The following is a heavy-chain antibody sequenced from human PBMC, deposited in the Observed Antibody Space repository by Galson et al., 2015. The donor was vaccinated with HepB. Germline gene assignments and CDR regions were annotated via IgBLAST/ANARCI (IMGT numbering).Heavy chain of an antibody. CDR3: AKVGATKGFYAMDV. CDR1: GFTFNKYA. D-gene: IGHD1-26*01. Sequence: SLRLSCAASGFTFNKYAMSWVRQAPGKGLEWVSSISDSGGSTYYADSVKGRFTISRDKSKNTLNLQMNSLRVEDTAVYYCAKVGATKGFYAMDVWGQGTTVTVSS. J-gene: IGHJ6*02. V-gene: IGHV3-23*01. CDR2: ISDSGGST.